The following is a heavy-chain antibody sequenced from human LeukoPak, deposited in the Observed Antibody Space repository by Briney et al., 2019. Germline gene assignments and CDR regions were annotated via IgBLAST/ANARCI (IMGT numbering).Heavy chain of an antibody. CDR2: ISAYNGNT. Sequence: ASVKVSCKASGYTFTDYYIHWVRQAPGQGLEWMGWISAYNGNTNYAQKLQGRVTMTTDTSTSTAYMELRSLRSDDTAVYYCARDVGLRSADYWGQGTLVTVSS. J-gene: IGHJ4*02. V-gene: IGHV1-18*04. CDR1: GYTFTDYY. D-gene: IGHD1-26*01. CDR3: ARDVGLRSADY.